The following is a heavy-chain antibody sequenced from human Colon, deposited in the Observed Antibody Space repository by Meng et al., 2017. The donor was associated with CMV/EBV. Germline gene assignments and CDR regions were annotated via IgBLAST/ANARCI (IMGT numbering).Heavy chain of an antibody. CDR1: GYRFIGYC. J-gene: IGHJ6*02. CDR3: ARGDIGTNYYGIDV. V-gene: IGHV1-2*02. D-gene: IGHD1/OR15-1a*01. Sequence: ASVKVSCKAAGYRFIGYCVHWVRQAPGQGFEWMGWINPNSDDTNYAQKFQGRVTMTRDTSITTAYMEPSRLSSDDTAVYYCARGDIGTNYYGIDVWGQGTTVTVSS. CDR2: INPNSDDT.